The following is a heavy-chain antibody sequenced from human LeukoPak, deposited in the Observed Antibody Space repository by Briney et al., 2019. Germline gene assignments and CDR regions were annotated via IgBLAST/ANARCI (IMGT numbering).Heavy chain of an antibody. V-gene: IGHV3-74*01. J-gene: IGHJ4*02. Sequence: PGGSLRLSCAASGFSFSSNWMHWVRQAPGKGLVWVSRVNSDGSGTSYADSVKGRFTISRDNAKNTLCLQMNSLRAEDTAVYYCATSLGPLTDYWGQGTLVTVSS. CDR3: ATSLGPLTDY. CDR2: VNSDGSGT. CDR1: GFSFSSNW. D-gene: IGHD7-27*01.